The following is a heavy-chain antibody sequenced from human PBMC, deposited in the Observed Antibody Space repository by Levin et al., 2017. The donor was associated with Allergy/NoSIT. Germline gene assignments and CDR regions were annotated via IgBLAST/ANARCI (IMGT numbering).Heavy chain of an antibody. D-gene: IGHD6-13*01. CDR1: GFTFSSYA. J-gene: IGHJ5*02. V-gene: IGHV3-30-3*01. CDR2: ISYDGSNK. CDR3: AREGIAAAGSWFDP. Sequence: GGSLRLSCAASGFTFSSYAMHWVRQAPGKGLEWVAVISYDGSNKYYADSVKGRFTISRDNSKNTLYLQMNSLRAEDTAVYYCAREGIAAAGSWFDPWGQGTLVTVSS.